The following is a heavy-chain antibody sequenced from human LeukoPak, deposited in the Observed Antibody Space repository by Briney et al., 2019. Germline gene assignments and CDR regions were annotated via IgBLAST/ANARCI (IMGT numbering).Heavy chain of an antibody. V-gene: IGHV3-74*01. CDR3: VRGYSYGWFDP. J-gene: IGHJ5*02. CDR2: INSDGSST. CDR1: GFTFSSYW. Sequence: PGGSLRLSCAASGFTFSSYWMHWVRQAPGKGLVWVSRINSDGSSTSYADSVKGRFTISRDNAKNTLYLQMNSLRADDTAVYYCVRGYSYGWFDPWGQGTLVTVSS. D-gene: IGHD5-18*01.